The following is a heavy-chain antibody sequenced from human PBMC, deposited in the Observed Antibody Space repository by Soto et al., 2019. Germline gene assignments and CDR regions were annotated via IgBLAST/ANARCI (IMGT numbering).Heavy chain of an antibody. J-gene: IGHJ4*02. CDR2: IYHSGST. D-gene: IGHD3-16*02. CDR3: AAIWGSYRSKIEY. Sequence: TLSLTFTVSSGSISSGSYAWSWIRQPPGKVLEWIVYIYHSGSTYYIQSLRSRVTISMDRTKNQFSLHLNSVTAGDTAVYYCAAIWGSYRSKIEYWDQGTLVTV. CDR1: SGSISSGSYA. V-gene: IGHV4-30-2*01.